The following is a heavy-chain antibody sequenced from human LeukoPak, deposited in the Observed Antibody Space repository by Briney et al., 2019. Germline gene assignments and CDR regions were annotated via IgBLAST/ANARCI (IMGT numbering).Heavy chain of an antibody. CDR3: ARDRANYYYYYGMDV. D-gene: IGHD1-26*01. CDR1: GGSISSYY. J-gene: IGHJ6*02. Sequence: SETLPLTCTVSGGSISSYYWSWIRQPPGKGLEWIGYIYYSGSTNYNPSLKSRVTISVDTSKNQFSLKLSSVTAADTAVYYRARDRANYYYYYGMDVWGQGATVTVSS. CDR2: IYYSGST. V-gene: IGHV4-59*01.